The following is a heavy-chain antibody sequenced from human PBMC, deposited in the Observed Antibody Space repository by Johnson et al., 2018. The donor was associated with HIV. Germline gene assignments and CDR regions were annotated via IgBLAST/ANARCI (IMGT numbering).Heavy chain of an antibody. CDR1: GFTFSSYG. CDR2: ISYDGSNK. D-gene: IGHD3-16*01. CDR3: ARGGAHDAFDI. V-gene: IGHV3-30*03. J-gene: IGHJ3*02. Sequence: QVQLVESGGGVVQPGRSLRLSCAASGFTFSSYGMHWVRQAPGKGLEWVAVISYDGSNKYYADSVKGRFTISRDNSKNTLYLQMNSLRGGDTAVYYCARGGAHDAFDIWGQGTMVTVSS.